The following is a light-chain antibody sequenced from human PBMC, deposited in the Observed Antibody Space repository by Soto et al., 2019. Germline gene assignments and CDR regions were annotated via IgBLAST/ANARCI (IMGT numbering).Light chain of an antibody. Sequence: EIVLTQSPGTLSLSPGERATLSCRASQSVSSSYLAWYQQKPGQAPRLLIYGASSRATGIPDRFSGSGSGTDFTITISRLEPEDFAVYYCQQYGSSPPLTFGPGTKVDIK. CDR1: QSVSSSY. CDR2: GAS. J-gene: IGKJ3*01. CDR3: QQYGSSPPLT. V-gene: IGKV3-20*01.